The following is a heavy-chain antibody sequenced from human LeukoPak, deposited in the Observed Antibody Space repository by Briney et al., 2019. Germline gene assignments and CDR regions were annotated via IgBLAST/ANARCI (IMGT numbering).Heavy chain of an antibody. D-gene: IGHD6-13*01. Sequence: GGSLRLSCAASGFTFSSYSMNWVRQAPGKGLEWVSSISSSSSYIYYADSVKGRFTISRDNTKNSLYLQMNSLRAEDTAVYYCARDRSSWPDFDYWGQGTLVTVSS. CDR2: ISSSSSYI. CDR1: GFTFSSYS. CDR3: ARDRSSWPDFDY. V-gene: IGHV3-21*01. J-gene: IGHJ4*02.